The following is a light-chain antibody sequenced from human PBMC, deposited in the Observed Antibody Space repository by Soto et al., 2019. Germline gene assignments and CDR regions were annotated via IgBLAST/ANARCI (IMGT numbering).Light chain of an antibody. V-gene: IGLV1-40*01. CDR2: ANI. CDR3: QSYDSRLTAYV. Sequence: QSVLPQPPSVSGAPGQRVTISCTGSSSNIGAGYDVHWYQHLPGTAPKLLIYANINRPSGVPDRFSGSNSGTSASLAITGLQAEDEADYFCQSYDSRLTAYVFGTGTKVTVL. J-gene: IGLJ1*01. CDR1: SSNIGAGYD.